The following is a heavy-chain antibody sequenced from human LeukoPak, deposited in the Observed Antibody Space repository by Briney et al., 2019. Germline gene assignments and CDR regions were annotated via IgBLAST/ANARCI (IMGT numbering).Heavy chain of an antibody. D-gene: IGHD3-22*01. CDR1: GFTFDDYA. V-gene: IGHV3-9*01. CDR3: AKDRRYDSSGYYIAY. Sequence: QAGRSLRLSCAASGFTFDDYAMHWVRQAPGKGLEWVSGISWNSGSIGYADSVKGRFTISRDNAKNSLYLQMNSLRAEDTAVYYCAKDRRYDSSGYYIAYWGQGTLVTVSS. CDR2: ISWNSGSI. J-gene: IGHJ4*02.